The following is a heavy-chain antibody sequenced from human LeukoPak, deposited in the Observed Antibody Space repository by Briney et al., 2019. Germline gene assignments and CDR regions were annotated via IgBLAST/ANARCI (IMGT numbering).Heavy chain of an antibody. D-gene: IGHD1-26*01. V-gene: IGHV3-7*01. CDR2: INQHGSEK. CDR1: GFTFSTNW. Sequence: HPGGSLRLSCEASGFTFSTNWMTWVRQAPGKGLEWVANINQHGSEKYYVDSVKGRFTISRDNAKNSLFLQMDSLRAEGTAMYYCARDASGSFYDHWGQGTLVTVSS. CDR3: ARDASGSFYDH. J-gene: IGHJ5*02.